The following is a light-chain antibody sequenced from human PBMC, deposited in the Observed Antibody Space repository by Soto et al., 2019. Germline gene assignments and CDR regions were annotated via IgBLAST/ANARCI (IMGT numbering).Light chain of an antibody. CDR1: QSIFYSSNNKNA. Sequence: DVVMTQSKDSLAVSLGERATVNCKSSQSIFYSSNNKNALAWFQQKPGQPPKMLIYWASTRESGVPDRFSGSGSGTDFTLTISSLQAEDVAVYYCQQYLNILSFGGWTK. J-gene: IGKJ4*01. V-gene: IGKV4-1*01. CDR2: WAS. CDR3: QQYLNILS.